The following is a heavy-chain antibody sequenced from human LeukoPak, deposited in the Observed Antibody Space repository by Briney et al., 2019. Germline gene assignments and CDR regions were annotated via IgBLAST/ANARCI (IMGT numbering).Heavy chain of an antibody. CDR2: INHSGST. V-gene: IGHV4-34*01. D-gene: IGHD6-19*01. J-gene: IGHJ4*02. CDR3: ARGLSQWLVRGAFDY. Sequence: TSETLSLTCVVSGASFSGYYWSWIRQPPGKGLEWIGEINHSGSTNYNPSLKSRATISVDTSKNQFSLKLTSVTAADTAVYYCARGLSQWLVRGAFDYWGQGNPVTVSS. CDR1: GASFSGYY.